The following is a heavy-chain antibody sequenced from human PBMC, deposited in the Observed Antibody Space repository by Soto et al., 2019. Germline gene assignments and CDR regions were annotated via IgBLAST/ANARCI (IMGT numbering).Heavy chain of an antibody. CDR2: IYYSGST. J-gene: IGHJ4*02. V-gene: IGHV4-59*08. CDR1: GGSISSYY. CDR3: ARIGIYYYDSSGYYYYFDY. Sequence: SETLSLTCTVSGGSISSYYWSWIRQPPGKGLEWIGYIYYSGSTNYNPSLKSRFTISVDTSKNQFSLKLSSVTAADTAVYYCARIGIYYYDSSGYYYYFDYWGQGTLVTVSS. D-gene: IGHD3-22*01.